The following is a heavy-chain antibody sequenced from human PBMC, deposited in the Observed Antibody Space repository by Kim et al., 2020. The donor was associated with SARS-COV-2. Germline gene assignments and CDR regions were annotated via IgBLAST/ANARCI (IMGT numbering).Heavy chain of an antibody. CDR3: AYRKPGEMVVAATPYYYGMDV. D-gene: IGHD2-15*01. CDR1: GGTFSSYA. Sequence: SVKVSCKASGGTFSSYAISWVRQAPGQGLEWMGGIIPIFGTANYAQKFQGRVTITADESTSTAYMELSSLRSEDTAVYYCAYRKPGEMVVAATPYYYGMDVWGQGTTVTVSS. V-gene: IGHV1-69*13. J-gene: IGHJ6*02. CDR2: IIPIFGTA.